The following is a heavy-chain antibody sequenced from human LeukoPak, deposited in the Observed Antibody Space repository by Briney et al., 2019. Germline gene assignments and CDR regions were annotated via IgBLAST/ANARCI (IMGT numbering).Heavy chain of an antibody. J-gene: IGHJ4*02. V-gene: IGHV3-30-3*01. CDR3: ASRGPYSYCSSTSCHIVDY. Sequence: PGRSLRLSCAASGFTFSSYAMHWVRQAPGKGLEWVAVMSYGGSNKYYADSVKGRFTISRDNSKNTLYLQMNSLRAEDTAVYYCASRGPYSYCSSTSCHIVDYWGQGTLVTVSS. D-gene: IGHD2-2*02. CDR2: MSYGGSNK. CDR1: GFTFSSYA.